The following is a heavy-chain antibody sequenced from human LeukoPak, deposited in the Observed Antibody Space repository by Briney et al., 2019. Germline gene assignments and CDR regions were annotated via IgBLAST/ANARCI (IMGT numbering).Heavy chain of an antibody. CDR2: IDDDGSNK. CDR3: AKGTGTTSSSGYYGAFNI. CDR1: GFTFSSYG. J-gene: IGHJ3*02. V-gene: IGHV3-30*02. D-gene: IGHD3-22*01. Sequence: GGSLRLSCAASGFTFSSYGMHWVRQAPGKGREGVAFIDDDGSNKYYADSVKGRFTSSRDNYKNRLYLPMNRLRAEDRAVYYCAKGTGTTSSSGYYGAFNIWGQGTMVTVSS.